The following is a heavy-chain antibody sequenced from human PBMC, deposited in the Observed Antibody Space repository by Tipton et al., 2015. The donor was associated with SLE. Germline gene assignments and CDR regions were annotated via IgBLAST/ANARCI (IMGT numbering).Heavy chain of an antibody. D-gene: IGHD3-10*01. J-gene: IGHJ3*02. CDR3: AKDILVRGVMWFGAFDI. Sequence: SLRLSCAASGFTFSSYAMSWVRQAPGKGLEWVAGISWNSGTKGYADSVRGRFTISRDNAKNSLYLQMNSLRTEDTAFYYCAKDILVRGVMWFGAFDIWGQGTLVPVSS. V-gene: IGHV3-9*01. CDR2: ISWNSGTK. CDR1: GFTFSSYA.